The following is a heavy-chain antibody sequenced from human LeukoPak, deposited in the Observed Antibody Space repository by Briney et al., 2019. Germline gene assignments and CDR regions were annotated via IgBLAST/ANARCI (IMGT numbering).Heavy chain of an antibody. CDR2: ISTSSSYI. J-gene: IGHJ4*02. Sequence: GGSLRLSCAASGFTFSSYSMNWVRQAPGKGLEWASSISTSSSYIYYADSMKGRFTISRDNAKNSLYLQMNSLRAEDTAIYYCATYRQVLLPFESWGQGTLVTVSS. CDR1: GFTFSSYS. CDR3: ATYRQVLLPFES. V-gene: IGHV3-21*04. D-gene: IGHD2-8*02.